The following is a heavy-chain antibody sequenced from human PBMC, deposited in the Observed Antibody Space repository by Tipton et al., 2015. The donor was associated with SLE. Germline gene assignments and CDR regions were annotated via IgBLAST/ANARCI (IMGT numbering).Heavy chain of an antibody. CDR2: LATA. V-gene: IGHV1-69*16. D-gene: IGHD3-3*01. J-gene: IGHJ5*02. Sequence: LATANYAQKFQGRVTVTTDESTSTAYMELSSLRSEDTAVYYCARDYSVGFLGRFDPWGQGTLVTVSS. CDR3: ARDYSVGFLGRFDP.